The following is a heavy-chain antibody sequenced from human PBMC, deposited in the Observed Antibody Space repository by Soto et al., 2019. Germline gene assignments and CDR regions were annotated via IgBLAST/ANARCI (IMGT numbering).Heavy chain of an antibody. V-gene: IGHV3-23*01. CDR1: GFTLSNFA. CDR3: AKGAVTAMYHFEY. D-gene: IGHD2-21*02. Sequence: GGSLRLSCAASGFTLSNFAMRWVRQAPGKGLEWVSTITSGGSIYYADSVKGRFTISRDNSKNTVYLQMNSLRAEDTAVYYCAKGAVTAMYHFEYWGQGTLVTVSS. CDR2: ITSGGSI. J-gene: IGHJ4*02.